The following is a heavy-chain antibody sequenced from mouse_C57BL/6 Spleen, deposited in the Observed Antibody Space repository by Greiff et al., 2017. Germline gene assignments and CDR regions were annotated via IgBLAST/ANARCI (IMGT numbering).Heavy chain of an antibody. V-gene: IGHV1-53*01. D-gene: IGHD1-1*01. CDR3: AREGGIRYGSSFYAMDY. J-gene: IGHJ4*01. Sequence: QVQLQQPGTELVKPGASVKLSCKASGYTFTSYWMHWVKQRPGQGLEWIGNINPSNGGTNYNEKFKSKATLTVDKSSSTAYMQLSSLTSEDSAVYYCAREGGIRYGSSFYAMDYWGQGTSGTVSS. CDR1: GYTFTSYW. CDR2: INPSNGGT.